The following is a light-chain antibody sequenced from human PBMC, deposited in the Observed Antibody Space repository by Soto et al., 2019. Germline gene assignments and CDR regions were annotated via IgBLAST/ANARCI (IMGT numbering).Light chain of an antibody. Sequence: EIVLTQSPGTLSLSPGERATLSCRASQSVSSSYLAWYQQKPGQAPRLLIYGASSRATGIPDRFSGSGSGTDFTLTISILEPEDFAVYYFQQYGSSPAGLTFGGGTKVEIK. V-gene: IGKV3-20*01. CDR1: QSVSSSY. CDR3: QQYGSSPAGLT. J-gene: IGKJ4*01. CDR2: GAS.